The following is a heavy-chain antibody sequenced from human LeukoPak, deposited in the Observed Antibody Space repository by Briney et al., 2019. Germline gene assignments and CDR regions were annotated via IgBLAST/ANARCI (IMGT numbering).Heavy chain of an antibody. CDR2: FGISGTI. Sequence: GGSLRLSCAASGFAVNTYDMHWVRQAPGEGPQWIAYFGISGTIYYADSVKGRFTISRDNSRSTLYLQMNSLRAEDTALYYCAKDTSIGRYCTNGVCSPFDYWGQGTLVTVSS. V-gene: IGHV3-48*01. CDR1: GFAVNTYD. J-gene: IGHJ4*02. CDR3: AKDTSIGRYCTNGVCSPFDY. D-gene: IGHD2-8*01.